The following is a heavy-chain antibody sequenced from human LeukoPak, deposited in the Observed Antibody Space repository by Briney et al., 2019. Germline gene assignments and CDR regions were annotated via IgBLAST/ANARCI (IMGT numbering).Heavy chain of an antibody. CDR3: ARDNGGWYVDY. CDR2: LSSTGSYT. CDR1: GFTFRDYY. J-gene: IGHJ4*02. V-gene: IGHV3-11*06. D-gene: IGHD6-19*01. Sequence: GGSLRLSCAASGFTFRDYYMSWIRQAPGKGLEWVSFLSSTGSYTNYADSVKGRFTISRGNAKNSLFLQMDNLRAEDTAVYYCARDNGGWYVDYWGQGTLVTVSS.